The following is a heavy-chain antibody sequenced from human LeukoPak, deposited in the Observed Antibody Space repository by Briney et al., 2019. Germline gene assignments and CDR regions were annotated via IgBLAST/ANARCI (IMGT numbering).Heavy chain of an antibody. V-gene: IGHV3-49*04. CDR3: TRDLDQIVAFDI. CDR1: GFTFNSYW. CDR2: IRSKAYGGTT. D-gene: IGHD2-15*01. J-gene: IGHJ3*02. Sequence: GGSLRLSCAASGFTFNSYWMNWVRQAPGKGLEWVGFIRSKAYGGTTEYAASVKGRFTISRDDSKSIAYLQMNSLKTEDTAVYYCTRDLDQIVAFDIWGQGTMVTVSS.